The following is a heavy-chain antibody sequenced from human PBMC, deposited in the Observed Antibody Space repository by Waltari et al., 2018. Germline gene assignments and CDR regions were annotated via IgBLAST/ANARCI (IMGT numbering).Heavy chain of an antibody. D-gene: IGHD3-3*01. J-gene: IGHJ4*02. V-gene: IGHV3-7*04. CDR3: ASDPTLFGIRQNYFDS. Sequence: ESQLVESGGTLVRPGGSLRLSCAVSGFSLLDHCMSWVRQAPGKGLEWVASINQDGETDYVDSVKGRFTISRDTAKNSLYLLLNTLGADDSGVYFCASDPTLFGIRQNYFDSWGQGTQVTVSS. CDR1: GFSLLDHC. CDR2: INQDGET.